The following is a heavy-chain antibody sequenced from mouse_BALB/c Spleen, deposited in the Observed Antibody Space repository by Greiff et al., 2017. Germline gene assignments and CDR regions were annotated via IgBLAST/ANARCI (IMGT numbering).Heavy chain of an antibody. CDR1: GFTFSSFG. J-gene: IGHJ1*01. CDR3: ARSGYYGSRGDWYFDV. CDR2: ISSGSSTI. Sequence: EVKLVESGGGLVQPGGSRKLSCAASGFTFSSFGMHWVRQAPEKGLEWVAYISSGSSTIYYADTVKGRFTISRDNPKNTLFLQMTSLRSEDTAMYYCARSGYYGSRGDWYFDVWGAGTTVTVSS. V-gene: IGHV5-17*02. D-gene: IGHD1-1*01.